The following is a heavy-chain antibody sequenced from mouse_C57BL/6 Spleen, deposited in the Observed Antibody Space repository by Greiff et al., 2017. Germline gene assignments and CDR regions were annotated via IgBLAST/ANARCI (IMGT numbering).Heavy chain of an antibody. V-gene: IGHV3-6*01. J-gene: IGHJ2*01. CDR2: ISYDGSN. Sequence: DVKLQESGPGLVKPSQSLSLTCSVTGYSITSGYYWNWLRQFPGNKLEWMGYISYDGSNNYNPSLKNRISITRDTSKNQFFLKLNSVTTEDTATYYCARDYDYGAGYYFDYWGQGTTLTVSS. CDR1: GYSITSGYY. CDR3: ARDYDYGAGYYFDY. D-gene: IGHD2-4*01.